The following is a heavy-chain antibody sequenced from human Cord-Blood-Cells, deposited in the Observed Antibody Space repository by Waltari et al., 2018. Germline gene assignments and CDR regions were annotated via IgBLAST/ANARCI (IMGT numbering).Heavy chain of an antibody. CDR3: ARHGWDGGP. CDR2: IYYSGGT. V-gene: IGHV4-39*01. Sequence: QLQLQESGPGLVKPSETLSLTCTVSGGSISSSSYYWGWNGQPPGKGLEWIGSIYYSGGTYSNPALQSRVTISVDTSKNQFSLKLSSVTAADTAVYYCARHGWDGGPWGQGTLVTVSS. CDR1: GGSISSSSYY. D-gene: IGHD1-26*01. J-gene: IGHJ5*02.